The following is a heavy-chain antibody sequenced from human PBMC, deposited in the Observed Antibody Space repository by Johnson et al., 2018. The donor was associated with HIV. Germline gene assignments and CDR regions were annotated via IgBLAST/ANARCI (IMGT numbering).Heavy chain of an antibody. CDR2: IWYDGSNK. CDR1: GFTFSSYG. D-gene: IGHD6-19*01. CDR3: AGGGSGWYFAFDI. Sequence: QVQLVESGGGVVQPGRSLRLSCAASGFTFSSYGMHWVRQAPGKGLEWVAVIWYDGSNKYSADSVKGRFTISRDNSKNTLYLQMNSLRAEDTAVCYCAGGGSGWYFAFDIWGQGTMVTVSS. V-gene: IGHV3-33*01. J-gene: IGHJ3*02.